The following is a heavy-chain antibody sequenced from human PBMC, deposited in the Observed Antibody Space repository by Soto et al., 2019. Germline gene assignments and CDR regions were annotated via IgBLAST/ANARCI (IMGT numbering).Heavy chain of an antibody. D-gene: IGHD3-10*01. CDR3: ARDLNYYGSGSYLAFGMDV. V-gene: IGHV4-31*03. CDR2: IYYSGST. Sequence: SETLSLTCTVSGGSISSGGYYWSWIRQHPGKGLEWIGYIYYSGSTYYNPSLKSRVTISVDTSKNQFSLKLSSVTAADTAVYYCARDLNYYGSGSYLAFGMDVWGQGTTVTVSS. CDR1: GGSISSGGYY. J-gene: IGHJ6*02.